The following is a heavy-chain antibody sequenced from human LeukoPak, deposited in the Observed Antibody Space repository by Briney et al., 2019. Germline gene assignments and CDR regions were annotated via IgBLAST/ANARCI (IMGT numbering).Heavy chain of an antibody. CDR3: AKGERGALHNCFDP. CDR2: ISWNSGSI. V-gene: IGHV3-9*01. CDR1: GFTFDDYA. J-gene: IGHJ5*02. Sequence: PGRSLRLSCAASGFTFDDYAMHWVRQAPGKGLEWVSGISWNSGSIGYADSVKGRFTISRDNAKNSLYLQMNSLRAEDTALYYCAKGERGALHNCFDPWGQGTLVTVSS. D-gene: IGHD1-1*01.